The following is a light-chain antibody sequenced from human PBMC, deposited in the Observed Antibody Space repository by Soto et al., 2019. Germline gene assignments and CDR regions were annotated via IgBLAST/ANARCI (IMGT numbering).Light chain of an antibody. CDR2: GAS. V-gene: IGKV3-20*01. Sequence: EIVLTQSPGTLSLSPGERATLSCRASHSVSSSYLAWYQQKPGQAPRLLIYGASSRATGIPDRFSGSGSGTDFTLTISRLEPDDFAVYYCQQYGSSPFTFGPGTKVDIK. J-gene: IGKJ3*01. CDR1: HSVSSSY. CDR3: QQYGSSPFT.